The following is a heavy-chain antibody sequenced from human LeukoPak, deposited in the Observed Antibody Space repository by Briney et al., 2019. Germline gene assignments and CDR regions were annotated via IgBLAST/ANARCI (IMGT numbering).Heavy chain of an antibody. V-gene: IGHV4-59*01. CDR1: GGSISRYF. CDR2: IYYSGST. J-gene: IGHJ6*03. Sequence: KSSETLSLTCTVSGGSISRYFWSCIRQPPGKGLEWIGYIYYSGSTYYNPSLKSRVTISVDTSKNHFSLKLYSVTAADTAVYYCARVVSSSWDYYYYMDVWGKGTTVTISS. CDR3: ARVVSSSWDYYYYMDV. D-gene: IGHD6-13*01.